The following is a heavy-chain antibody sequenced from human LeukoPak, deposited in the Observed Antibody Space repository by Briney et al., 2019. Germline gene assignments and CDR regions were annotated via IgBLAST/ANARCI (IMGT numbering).Heavy chain of an antibody. J-gene: IGHJ3*02. Sequence: GGSLRLSCAASGFTFSSCGMTWVRQAPGKGLEWVSGISGNGGGTYYADSVKGRFTISRDNSKNTLYLQMNSLRAEDTAVYYCAKRIVVVIDAFDIWGQGTMVTVSS. CDR1: GFTFSSCG. CDR2: ISGNGGGT. D-gene: IGHD3-22*01. V-gene: IGHV3-23*01. CDR3: AKRIVVVIDAFDI.